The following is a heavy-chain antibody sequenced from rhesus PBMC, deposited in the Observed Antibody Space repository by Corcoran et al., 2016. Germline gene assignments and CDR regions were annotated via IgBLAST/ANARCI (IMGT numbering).Heavy chain of an antibody. D-gene: IGHD1-44*01. V-gene: IGHV4-165*01. CDR3: ARGGNCLDY. Sequence: QVQLQESGPGLVKPSETLSLTCAVSGGSFSDFYWGWIRQPPGKGLEWIGYINGDGGNSDYHPSLKSRVAISTDTSKNQFSLKLSSVTAADTAVYYCARGGNCLDYWGQGVLVTVSS. J-gene: IGHJ4*01. CDR1: GGSFSDFY. CDR2: INGDGGNS.